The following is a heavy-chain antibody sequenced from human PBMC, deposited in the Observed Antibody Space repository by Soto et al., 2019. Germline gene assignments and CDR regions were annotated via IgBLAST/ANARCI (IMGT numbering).Heavy chain of an antibody. Sequence: SVKVSCKASGGPLSSYTISWVRQAPGQGLECMGRIIPILGIANYAQKFQGRGTITADKSTSTAYMELSSLRSEDTAVYYCARGPAVVPAAIIGPFDYWGQGTLVTVSS. CDR3: ARGPAVVPAAIIGPFDY. D-gene: IGHD2-2*02. CDR2: IIPILGIA. J-gene: IGHJ4*02. V-gene: IGHV1-69*02. CDR1: GGPLSSYT.